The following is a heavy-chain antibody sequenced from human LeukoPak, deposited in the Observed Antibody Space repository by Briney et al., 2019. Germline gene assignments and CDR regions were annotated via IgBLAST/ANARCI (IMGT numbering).Heavy chain of an antibody. CDR2: IYYSGST. J-gene: IGHJ3*02. V-gene: IGHV4-59*01. D-gene: IGHD1-26*01. Sequence: PSETLSLTCTVSGGSISSYYWSWIRQPPGKGLEWIGYIYYSGSTNYNPSLKSRVTISVDTSKNQFSLKLRSVTAADTAVYYCARGLQWELLGAFDIWGQGTMVTVSS. CDR1: GGSISSYY. CDR3: ARGLQWELLGAFDI.